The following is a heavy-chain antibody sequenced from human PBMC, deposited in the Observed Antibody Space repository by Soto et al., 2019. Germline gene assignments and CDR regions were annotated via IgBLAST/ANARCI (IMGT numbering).Heavy chain of an antibody. J-gene: IGHJ5*02. CDR1: GASISSGGYY. CDR2: IYSSGST. D-gene: IGHD3-22*01. V-gene: IGHV4-31*03. CDR3: ARSGYYGFNWFDP. Sequence: QVQLQESGPGLVQPSQTLSLTCTVSGASISSGGYYWSWIRQHPGKGLEWIGYIYSSGSTYYNPSLKSRVTISVDTSKTQFSLQLSSVTAADTAVYYCARSGYYGFNWFDPWGQGTLVTVSS.